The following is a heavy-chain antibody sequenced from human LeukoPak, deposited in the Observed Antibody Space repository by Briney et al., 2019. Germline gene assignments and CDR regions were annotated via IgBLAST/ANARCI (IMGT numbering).Heavy chain of an antibody. D-gene: IGHD3-3*01. V-gene: IGHV1-46*01. J-gene: IGHJ4*02. CDR3: ARDLRITIFGVVIILGY. CDR1: GYTFTSYY. CDR2: INSSGGST. Sequence: ASVKVSCKASGYTFTSYYMHWVRQAPGQGLEWMGIINSSGGSTSYAQKFQGRVTMTRDTSTSTVYMELSSLRSEDTAVYYCARDLRITIFGVVIILGYWGQGTLVTVSS.